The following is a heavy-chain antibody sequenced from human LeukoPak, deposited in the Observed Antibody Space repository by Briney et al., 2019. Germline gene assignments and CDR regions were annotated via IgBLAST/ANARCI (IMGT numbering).Heavy chain of an antibody. CDR1: GDSISSSHL. CDR2: ISRTGKT. D-gene: IGHD6-19*01. Sequence: SETLSLTCAVSGDSISSSHLWTWVRQAPEKGLEWIGEISRTGKTYYSPSLTSRVTMSLDKSKNHFSLNLFSVTAADTAVYYCARDFNRIAVAGGQVFDYWGQGTLVTVSS. CDR3: ARDFNRIAVAGGQVFDY. V-gene: IGHV4/OR15-8*02. J-gene: IGHJ4*02.